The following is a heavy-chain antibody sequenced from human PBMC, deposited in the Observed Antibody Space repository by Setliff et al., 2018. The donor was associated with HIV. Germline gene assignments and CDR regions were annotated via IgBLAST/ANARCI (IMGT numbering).Heavy chain of an antibody. D-gene: IGHD6-6*01. V-gene: IGHV4-59*08. CDR2: IYYSGST. J-gene: IGHJ4*02. CDR1: GGSISTYY. Sequence: SETLSLTCTASGGSISTYYWSWIRQPPGKGLEWVGYIYYSGSTNYNPSLKSRVTISVDTSKNHFSLRLSSVTAADTAVYYCARVFTAGRREYYFDLWGQGTLVTVSS. CDR3: ARVFTAGRREYYFDL.